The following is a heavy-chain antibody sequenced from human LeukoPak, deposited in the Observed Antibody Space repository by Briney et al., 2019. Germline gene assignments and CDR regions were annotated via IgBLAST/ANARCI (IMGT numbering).Heavy chain of an antibody. Sequence: SETLSLTCTVSGYSISSGYYWGWIRQPPGKGLEWIGSIYHSGSTFYNPSLKSRVTISVDTSKNQFSLKLSSVTAADTAVYYCARDAPEMATIRYYFDYWGQGTLVTVSS. V-gene: IGHV4-38-2*02. J-gene: IGHJ4*02. CDR2: IYHSGST. CDR1: GYSISSGYY. D-gene: IGHD5-24*01. CDR3: ARDAPEMATIRYYFDY.